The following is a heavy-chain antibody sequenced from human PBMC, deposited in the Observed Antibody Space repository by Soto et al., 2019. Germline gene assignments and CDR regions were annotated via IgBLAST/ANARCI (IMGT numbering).Heavy chain of an antibody. CDR1: GFTFSSYA. CDR3: AKEPPARGGGGFDP. D-gene: IGHD3-16*01. V-gene: IGHV3-23*01. J-gene: IGHJ5*02. Sequence: EVQLLESGGGLVQPGGSLRLSCAASGFTFSSYAMSWVRQAPGKGLEWVSAISGSGGSTYYADSVKGRFTISRDNSKNTLYRQVNSLGAEGTAVYYCAKEPPARGGGGFDPWGQGTLVTVSS. CDR2: ISGSGGST.